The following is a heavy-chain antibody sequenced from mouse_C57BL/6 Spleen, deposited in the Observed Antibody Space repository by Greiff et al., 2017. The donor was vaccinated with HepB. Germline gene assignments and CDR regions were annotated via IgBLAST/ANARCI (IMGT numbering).Heavy chain of an antibody. J-gene: IGHJ3*01. CDR2: IYPGDGDT. V-gene: IGHV1-82*01. D-gene: IGHD1-1*01. CDR1: GYAFSSSW. CDR3: ARSDYYGSPY. Sequence: VQLQQSGPELVKPGASVKISCKASGYAFSSSWMNWVKQRPGKGLEWIGRIYPGDGDTNYNGKFKGTATLTADKSSSTAYMQLSSLTSEDSAVYFCARSDYYGSPYWGQGTLVTVSA.